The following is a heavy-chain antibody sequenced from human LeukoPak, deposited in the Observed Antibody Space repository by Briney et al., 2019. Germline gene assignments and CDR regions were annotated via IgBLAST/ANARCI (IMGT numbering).Heavy chain of an antibody. Sequence: ASVKVSCKESGYSFTDYYMHWVRQAPGQGLEWMGWINPKSGDTKYAQKFQGRITMPRATSISTSYMELSRLRSDDTAVYYCARERCTTAGCDKSFDSWGQGTLITVSS. CDR1: GYSFTDYY. J-gene: IGHJ4*02. CDR3: ARERCTTAGCDKSFDS. V-gene: IGHV1-2*02. CDR2: INPKSGDT. D-gene: IGHD2-2*02.